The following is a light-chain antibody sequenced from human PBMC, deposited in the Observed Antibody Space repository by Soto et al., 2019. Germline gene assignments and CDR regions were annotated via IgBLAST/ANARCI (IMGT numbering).Light chain of an antibody. J-gene: IGKJ4*01. CDR3: QQFNDYPLT. CDR1: QGISSA. CDR2: DAS. V-gene: IGKV1D-13*01. Sequence: AIQLTQSPSSLSASVGDRVTITCRASQGISSALAWYQQKPGKPPKFLIYDASSLESGVPSRFSGSVSGTDFTLTISSLQPEDFATYYCQQFNDYPLTFGGGTKVDI.